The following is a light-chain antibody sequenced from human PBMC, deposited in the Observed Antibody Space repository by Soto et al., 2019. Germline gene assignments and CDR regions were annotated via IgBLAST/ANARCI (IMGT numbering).Light chain of an antibody. CDR3: CSYAGSSTFV. CDR1: SSDVGTYNY. CDR2: EVS. J-gene: IGLJ1*01. V-gene: IGLV2-23*02. Sequence: QSALTQPASVSGSPGQSITISCTGTSSDVGTYNYVSWYQHHPGKAPKLIIYEVSNRPSGVSSRFSGSKSGNTASLTISGLQAEDEADYYCCSYAGSSTFVFGTGTKVTVL.